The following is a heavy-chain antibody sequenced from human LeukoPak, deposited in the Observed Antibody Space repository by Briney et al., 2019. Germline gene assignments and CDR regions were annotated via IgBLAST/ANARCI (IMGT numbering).Heavy chain of an antibody. CDR1: GFTFSRYS. D-gene: IGHD1-26*01. V-gene: IGHV3-21*01. CDR3: ARASSGSYDY. CDR2: ISSSSSYI. J-gene: IGHJ4*02. Sequence: GGSLRLSCAASGFTFSRYSMNWVRQAPGKGLEWVSSISSSSSYIYYADSVKGRFTISRDNAKNSLYLQMNSLRAEDMAVYYCARASSGSYDYWGQGTLVTVSS.